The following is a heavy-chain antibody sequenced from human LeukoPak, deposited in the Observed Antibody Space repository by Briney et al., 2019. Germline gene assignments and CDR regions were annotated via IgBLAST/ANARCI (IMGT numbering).Heavy chain of an antibody. CDR1: GFTFSSYG. CDR2: IRYDGSNK. Sequence: GGSLRLSCAASGFTFSSYGMHWVRQAPGKGLEWVAFIRYDGSNKYYADSVKGRFTISRDNSKNTLYLQMGSLRAEDMAVYYCARSPNKPPPKKLRFLEWPYYYYMDVWGKGTTVTVSS. CDR3: ARSPNKPPPKKLRFLEWPYYYYMDV. V-gene: IGHV3-30*02. D-gene: IGHD3-3*01. J-gene: IGHJ6*03.